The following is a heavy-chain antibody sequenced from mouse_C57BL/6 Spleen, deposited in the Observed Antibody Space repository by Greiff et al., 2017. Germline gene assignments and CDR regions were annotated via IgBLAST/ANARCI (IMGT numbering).Heavy chain of an antibody. Sequence: QVQLQQSGAELVRPGTSVKVSCKASGYAFTNYLTEWVKQRPGQGLEWIGVINPGSGGTNYNEKFKGKATLTADKSSSTAYMQLSSLTSEDSAVYFCARNYYGSKVDYWGQGTTLTVSS. CDR1: GYAFTNYL. J-gene: IGHJ2*01. CDR3: ARNYYGSKVDY. D-gene: IGHD1-1*01. CDR2: INPGSGGT. V-gene: IGHV1-54*01.